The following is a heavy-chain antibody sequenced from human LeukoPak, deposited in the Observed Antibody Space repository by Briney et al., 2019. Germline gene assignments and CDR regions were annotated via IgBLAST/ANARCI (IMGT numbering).Heavy chain of an antibody. CDR3: ALLGGKLLWRIDY. J-gene: IGHJ4*02. D-gene: IGHD3-10*01. CDR2: ISGSGGST. Sequence: GGSLRLSCAASGFTFSSYGMSWVRQAPGKGLEWVSAISGSGGSTYYADSVKGRFTISRDNSKNTLYLQMNSLRAEDTAVYYCALLGGKLLWRIDYWGQGTLVTVSS. CDR1: GFTFSSYG. V-gene: IGHV3-23*01.